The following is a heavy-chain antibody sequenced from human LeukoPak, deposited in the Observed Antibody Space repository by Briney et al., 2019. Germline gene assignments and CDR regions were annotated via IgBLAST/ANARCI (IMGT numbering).Heavy chain of an antibody. J-gene: IGHJ4*02. Sequence: GGSLRLSCAASGFTFSSYSMNWVRQAPGKGLEWVSSISSSSSSYIYYADSVKGRFTISRDNAKNSLYLQMNSLRAEDTAVYYCARDPTVGGIYFDYWGQGTLVTVSS. V-gene: IGHV3-21*01. CDR1: GFTFSSYS. CDR2: ISSSSSSYI. CDR3: ARDPTVGGIYFDY. D-gene: IGHD4-23*01.